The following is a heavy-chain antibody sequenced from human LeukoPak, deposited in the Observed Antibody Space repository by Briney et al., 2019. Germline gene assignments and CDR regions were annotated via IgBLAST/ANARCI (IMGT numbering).Heavy chain of an antibody. J-gene: IGHJ4*02. CDR1: DYSINSGYY. CDR3: ARGSSGSYSGVPFDY. Sequence: PSETLSLTCTVSDYSINSGYYWDWIRQPPGMGLEWIGNIHFIGSTHYNPSLTSRVTISVDTSKNQFSLKMSSVTAADTAVYFCARGSSGSYSGVPFDYWGQGTLVTVSS. CDR2: IHFIGST. V-gene: IGHV4-38-2*02. D-gene: IGHD1-26*01.